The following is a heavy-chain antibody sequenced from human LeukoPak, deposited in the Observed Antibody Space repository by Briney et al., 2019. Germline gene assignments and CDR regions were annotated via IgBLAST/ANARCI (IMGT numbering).Heavy chain of an antibody. V-gene: IGHV4-4*07. CDR2: MHTGWTT. CDR1: GGYFSGYY. Sequence: SETLSLTCTVSGGYFSGYYWSWIRQSAGKGLEWIGRMHTGWTTNYNPSLQSRVILSVDVSKSQFSLNLTSVTAADTAVYYCARDTHYDFWGGYLNSFDPWGQGALVTVSS. J-gene: IGHJ5*02. CDR3: ARDTHYDFWGGYLNSFDP. D-gene: IGHD3-3*01.